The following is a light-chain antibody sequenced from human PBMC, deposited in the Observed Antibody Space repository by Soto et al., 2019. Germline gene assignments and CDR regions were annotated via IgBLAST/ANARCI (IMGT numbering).Light chain of an antibody. CDR2: LNSDGSH. V-gene: IGLV4-69*01. Sequence: QPVLTQSPSASASLGASVKLTCTLSSGFSTYAIAWHQQQPEKGPRYLMKLNSDGSHSQGDGIPDRFSGSSSGTERYLTISSLQSEDEADYYCQTWGPAVVFGGGTKLTVL. J-gene: IGLJ2*01. CDR1: SGFSTYA. CDR3: QTWGPAVV.